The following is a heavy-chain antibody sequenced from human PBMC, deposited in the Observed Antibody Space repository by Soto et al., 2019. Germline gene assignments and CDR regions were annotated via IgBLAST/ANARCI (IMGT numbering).Heavy chain of an antibody. CDR3: ARDLIPPANYYDSSGYYLYYYYGMDV. J-gene: IGHJ6*02. CDR2: MWYDGSNK. V-gene: IGHV3-33*08. CDR1: GFTFSSFP. Sequence: PGGSLRLSCAASGFTFSSFPMHWVRQAPGKGLEWVAVMWYDGSNKYYADSVKGRFTISRDNSKNTLYLQMNSLRAEDTAVYYCARDLIPPANYYDSSGYYLYYYYGMDVWGQGTTVTVSS. D-gene: IGHD3-22*01.